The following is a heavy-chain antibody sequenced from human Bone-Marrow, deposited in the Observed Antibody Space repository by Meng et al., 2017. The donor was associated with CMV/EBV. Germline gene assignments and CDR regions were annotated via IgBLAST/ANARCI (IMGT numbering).Heavy chain of an antibody. Sequence: SETLSLTCTVSGGSISSCYWSWIRQPPGKGLEWIGYIYYSGSTNYNPSLKSRVTISVDTSKNQFSLKLSSVTAADTAVYYCARAHKDYGSGSYYKAYYYYYGMDVWGQGTTVTVSS. J-gene: IGHJ6*02. CDR1: GGSISSCY. V-gene: IGHV4-59*01. CDR3: ARAHKDYGSGSYYKAYYYYYGMDV. D-gene: IGHD3-10*01. CDR2: IYYSGST.